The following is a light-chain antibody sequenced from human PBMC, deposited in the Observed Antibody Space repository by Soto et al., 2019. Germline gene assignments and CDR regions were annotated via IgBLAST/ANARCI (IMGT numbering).Light chain of an antibody. J-gene: IGKJ1*01. V-gene: IGKV3-20*01. CDR3: QQYDISPRT. CDR1: QSVSSSY. Sequence: EIVLTQSPGTLSLSPGERATLSCRASQSVSSSYLAWYQQKPGQAPRLLIYRTSNKATGILDRFSGSGSGTAFILTNSRLEPEDFAVYWCQQYDISPRTFGQGTKVEIK. CDR2: RTS.